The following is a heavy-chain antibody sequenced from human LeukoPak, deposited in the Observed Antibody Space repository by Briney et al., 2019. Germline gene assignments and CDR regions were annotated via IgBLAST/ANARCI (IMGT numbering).Heavy chain of an antibody. J-gene: IGHJ4*02. D-gene: IGHD3-3*02. CDR3: ARDSMMDY. CDR2: ISYDGSNK. Sequence: PGTSLRLSCAASGFTFSSYAMHWVRQAPGKGLEWVAVISYDGSNKYYADSVKGRFTISRDNSKNTLYLQMNSLRAEDTAVYYCARDSMMDYWGQGTLVTVSS. V-gene: IGHV3-30-3*01. CDR1: GFTFSSYA.